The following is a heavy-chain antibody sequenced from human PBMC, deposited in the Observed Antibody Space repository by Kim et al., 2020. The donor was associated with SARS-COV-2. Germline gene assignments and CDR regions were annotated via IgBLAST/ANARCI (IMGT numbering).Heavy chain of an antibody. CDR1: GFTFSSYG. Sequence: GGSLRLSCAASGFTFSSYGMHWVRQAPGKGLEWVAVISYDGSNKYYADSVKGRFTISRDNSKNTLYLQMNSLRAEDTAVYYCAKSVDTAMAIFDYWGQGT. V-gene: IGHV3-30*18. D-gene: IGHD5-18*01. CDR2: ISYDGSNK. J-gene: IGHJ4*02. CDR3: AKSVDTAMAIFDY.